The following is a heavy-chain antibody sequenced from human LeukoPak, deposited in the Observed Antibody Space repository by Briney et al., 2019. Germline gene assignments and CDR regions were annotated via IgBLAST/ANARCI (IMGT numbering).Heavy chain of an antibody. Sequence: GALGLSCAASGFTFSSYWMSWVRQAPGKGLEWVANIKQDGSEKHYVDSVKGRFTMSRDNAKNSLYLQMNSLRAEDTAVYYCARDSRIVGATGASDIWGQGTMVTVSS. CDR1: GFTFSSYW. CDR2: IKQDGSEK. V-gene: IGHV3-7*01. CDR3: ARDSRIVGATGASDI. D-gene: IGHD1-26*01. J-gene: IGHJ3*02.